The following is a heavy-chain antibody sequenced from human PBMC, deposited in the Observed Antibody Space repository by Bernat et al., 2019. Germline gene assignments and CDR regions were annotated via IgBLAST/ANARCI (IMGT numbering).Heavy chain of an antibody. D-gene: IGHD6-13*01. V-gene: IGHV3-48*03. CDR3: ARVEYSSSWYASDY. J-gene: IGHJ4*02. CDR2: ISSSGSTI. CDR1: GFTFSSYE. Sequence: EVQLVESGGGLVQPGGSLRLSCAASGFTFSSYEMNWVRQAPGKGLEWVSYISSSGSTIYYADSVKGRFTISRDNAKNSLYLQMNSLGAEDTAVYYCARVEYSSSWYASDYWGQGTLVTVSS.